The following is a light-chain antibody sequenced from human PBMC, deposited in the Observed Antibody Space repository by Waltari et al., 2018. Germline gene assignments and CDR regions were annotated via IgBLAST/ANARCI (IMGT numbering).Light chain of an antibody. J-gene: IGKJ1*01. CDR3: MQALQTPRT. Sequence: DIVMTQSPLSLPVTPGEPASISCRSSQSLLHSNGYNYLDWYLQKPGQSPQLLIYLGSNRASGVPDRFSGSGSGTDFTLKISRVEAEDVGVYXCMQALQTPRTFGQGTKVEIK. CDR2: LGS. V-gene: IGKV2-28*01. CDR1: QSLLHSNGYNY.